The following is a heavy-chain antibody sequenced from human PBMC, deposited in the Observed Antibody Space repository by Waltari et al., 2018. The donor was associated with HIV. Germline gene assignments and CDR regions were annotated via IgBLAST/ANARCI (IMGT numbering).Heavy chain of an antibody. CDR3: ARRSGEYWYFDL. D-gene: IGHD7-27*01. CDR2: MYHSGST. CDR1: GYSISSGYY. J-gene: IGHJ2*01. Sequence: QVQLQESGPGLVKPSETLSLTCIVSGYSISSGYYCGWIRQPPGKGLEWIGSMYHSGSTYYNPSLKSRVTMSVDTSKNQSSLKLSSVTAADTAVYYCARRSGEYWYFDLWGRGTLVTVSS. V-gene: IGHV4-38-2*02.